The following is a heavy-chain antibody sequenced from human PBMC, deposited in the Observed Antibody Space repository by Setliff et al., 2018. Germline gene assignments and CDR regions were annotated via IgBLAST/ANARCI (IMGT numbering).Heavy chain of an antibody. Sequence: ASVKVSCKASGYTFTSSGITWVRQAPGQGLEWMGWISVYSGNTNYAQKLQGRVTMTTDTSTSTAYMELRSLTSDDTAVYYCSRLVRYCTTTSCQRLSGDEYWGQGTVVTVSS. CDR2: ISVYSGNT. D-gene: IGHD2-2*01. J-gene: IGHJ4*02. CDR3: SRLVRYCTTTSCQRLSGDEY. CDR1: GYTFTSSG. V-gene: IGHV1-18*01.